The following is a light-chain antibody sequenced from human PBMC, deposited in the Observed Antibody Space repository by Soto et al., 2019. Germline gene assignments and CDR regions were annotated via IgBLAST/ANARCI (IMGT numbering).Light chain of an antibody. J-gene: IGKJ2*01. Sequence: EIVLTQSTATLSLSPGERATLSCRASQSVSSYLAWYQQKPGQAPRLLIYDASNRATGIPARFSGSGSGTDFPLTISSLEPEDFAVYYCQQRSNWPGTFGQGTKLEIK. V-gene: IGKV3-11*01. CDR3: QQRSNWPGT. CDR1: QSVSSY. CDR2: DAS.